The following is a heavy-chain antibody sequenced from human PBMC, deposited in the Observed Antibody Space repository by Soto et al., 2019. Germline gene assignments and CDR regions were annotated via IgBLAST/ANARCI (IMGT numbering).Heavy chain of an antibody. V-gene: IGHV4-34*01. CDR2: INHSGST. Sequence: PSETLSLTCAVYGGSFSGYYWSWIRQPPGKGLEWIGEINHSGSTNYNPSLKSRVTISVDTSKNQFSLKLSSVTAADTAVYYCSRGGPITMIVVVIIRGRWFDPWGQGTLVTVSS. CDR3: SRGGPITMIVVVIIRGRWFDP. J-gene: IGHJ5*02. CDR1: GGSFSGYY. D-gene: IGHD3-22*01.